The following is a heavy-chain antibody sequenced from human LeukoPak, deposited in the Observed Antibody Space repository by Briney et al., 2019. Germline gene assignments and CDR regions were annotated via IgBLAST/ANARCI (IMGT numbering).Heavy chain of an antibody. CDR3: AKDMAAGTPWYFDL. V-gene: IGHV3-9*01. Sequence: PGGSLRLSCAASGFTFDDYAMHWVRQAPGKGLEWVSGISWNSGSIGYADSVKGRFTISRDNAKNSLYLQMNSLRAEDTALYYCAKDMAAGTPWYFDLWGRGTLVTVSS. CDR1: GFTFDDYA. J-gene: IGHJ2*01. D-gene: IGHD6-13*01. CDR2: ISWNSGSI.